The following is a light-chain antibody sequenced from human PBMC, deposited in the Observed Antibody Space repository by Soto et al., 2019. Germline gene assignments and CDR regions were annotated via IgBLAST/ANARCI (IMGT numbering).Light chain of an antibody. V-gene: IGKV3-20*01. CDR1: QSVSSY. CDR2: DAS. Sequence: EIVLTQSLATLSLSAWEKATLSCRASQSVSSYLAWYQQKTGQAPRLLIYDASNRATGIPDRFSGSGSGTDFTLTISRLEPEDFAVYYCQEYGSSPRTFGQGTKVDIK. CDR3: QEYGSSPRT. J-gene: IGKJ1*01.